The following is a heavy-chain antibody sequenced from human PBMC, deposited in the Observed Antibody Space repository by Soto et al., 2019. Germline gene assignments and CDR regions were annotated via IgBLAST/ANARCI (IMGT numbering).Heavy chain of an antibody. Sequence: VQLLESGGGLVQPGGSLRLSCAASGFTFSSYAMSWVRQAPGKGLEWVSAISGSGGSTYYADSVKGRFTISRDNSKNTLYLQMNSLRAEDTAVYYWAKPGHGEVWGSYQYWGQGTLVTVSS. CDR2: ISGSGGST. V-gene: IGHV3-23*01. CDR3: AKPGHGEVWGSYQY. CDR1: GFTFSSYA. J-gene: IGHJ4*02. D-gene: IGHD3-16*01.